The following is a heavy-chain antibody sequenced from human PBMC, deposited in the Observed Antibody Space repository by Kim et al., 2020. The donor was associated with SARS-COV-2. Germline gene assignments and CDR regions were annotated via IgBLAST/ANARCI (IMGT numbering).Heavy chain of an antibody. Sequence: GGSLRLSCTASGFTFSTYAMSWVRQAPGKGLEWVSTLSNTGATTYYADSVKGRFTISRDNSKKSLYLQMNSLRAEDTALYYCAIIQGPRYYYMNVWGKGTTFTVSS. CDR2: LSNTGATT. V-gene: IGHV3-23*01. CDR3: AIIQGPRYYYMNV. J-gene: IGHJ6*03. CDR1: GFTFSTYA.